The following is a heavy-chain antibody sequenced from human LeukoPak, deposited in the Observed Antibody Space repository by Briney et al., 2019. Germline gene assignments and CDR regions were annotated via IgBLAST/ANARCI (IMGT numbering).Heavy chain of an antibody. D-gene: IGHD5-18*01. V-gene: IGHV3-30*03. CDR3: ARQWRGYSYEIDY. CDR2: ISYDGSNK. Sequence: PGGSLRLSCAASGFTFSSYGMHWVRQAPGKGLEWVAVISYDGSNKYYTDSVKGRFTISRDNSKNTLYLQMNSLRAEDTAVYYCARQWRGYSYEIDYWGQGTLVTVSS. J-gene: IGHJ4*02. CDR1: GFTFSSYG.